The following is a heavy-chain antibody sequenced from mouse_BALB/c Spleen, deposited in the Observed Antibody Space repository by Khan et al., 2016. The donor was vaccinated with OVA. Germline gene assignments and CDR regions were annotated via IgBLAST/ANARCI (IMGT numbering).Heavy chain of an antibody. D-gene: IGHD1-2*01. CDR3: ARRNYFGYTFAY. V-gene: IGHV1-77*01. CDR1: GYTFTDYY. CDR2: ISPGSGDT. Sequence: LQQSGAELARPGASVKLSCKASGYTFTDYYINWVKLRTGQGLEWIGEISPGSGDTYYNERVKGKATLTADKSSSTAYMQLSSLTSEASAVYFCARRNYFGYTFAYWGQGTLVTVSA. J-gene: IGHJ3*01.